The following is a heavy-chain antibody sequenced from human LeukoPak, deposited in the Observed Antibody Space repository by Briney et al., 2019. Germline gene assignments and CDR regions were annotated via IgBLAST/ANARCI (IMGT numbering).Heavy chain of an antibody. CDR2: VYYSGRP. CDR1: GGSISSSSYY. Sequence: SETLSLTCTVSGGSISSSSYYWGWIRQPPGKGLEWIRSVYYSGRPYYNPSLKSRLTISVDTSKNHFSLKLSSVTAADTAVYYCAREDYGDYEFQHWGQGTLVTVSS. J-gene: IGHJ1*01. D-gene: IGHD4-17*01. CDR3: AREDYGDYEFQH. V-gene: IGHV4-39*02.